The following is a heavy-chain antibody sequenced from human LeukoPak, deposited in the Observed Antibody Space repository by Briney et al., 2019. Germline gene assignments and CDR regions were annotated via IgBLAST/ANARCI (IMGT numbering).Heavy chain of an antibody. CDR1: GFTFSTYA. CDR2: ISGSGGST. D-gene: IGHD6-19*01. V-gene: IGHV3-23*01. CDR3: AKVKYSSGWYPTSWFDP. J-gene: IGHJ5*02. Sequence: GGSLRLSCAASGFTFSTYAMSWVRQAPGKGLEWVSAISGSGGSTYYADSVKGRFTISRDNSKNTLYLQMNSLRAEDTAVYYCAKVKYSSGWYPTSWFDPWGQGTLVTVSS.